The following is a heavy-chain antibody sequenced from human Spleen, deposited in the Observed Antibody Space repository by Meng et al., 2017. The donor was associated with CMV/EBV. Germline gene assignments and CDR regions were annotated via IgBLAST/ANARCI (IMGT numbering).Heavy chain of an antibody. CDR2: TDPDGSAT. D-gene: IGHD1-1*01. CDR3: ARIGTTAVG. J-gene: IGHJ4*02. Sequence: GESLKISCAASGFTFNKYWVHWVRQSPGKGLVWVSQTDPDGSATNYADSVKGRFTISRDNTKNTLYLQKNSPRAEDTAVYCCARIGTTAVGWGQGTLVTVSS. V-gene: IGHV3-74*01. CDR1: GFTFNKYW.